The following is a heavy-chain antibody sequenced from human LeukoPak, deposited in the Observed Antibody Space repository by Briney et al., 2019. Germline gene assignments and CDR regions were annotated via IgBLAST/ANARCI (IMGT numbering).Heavy chain of an antibody. J-gene: IGHJ4*02. CDR2: ISSGSTYI. D-gene: IGHD2-21*02. CDR3: ARDISAYCGGDCPPGY. V-gene: IGHV3-21*01. CDR1: GFTFREYS. Sequence: GGSLRLSCSASGFTFREYSMHWVRQAPGKGLEWVSSISSGSTYIYYADSVKGRFTISRDNAKNSPYLQMNSLRAEDTAVYYCARDISAYCGGDCPPGYWGQGTLVTVSS.